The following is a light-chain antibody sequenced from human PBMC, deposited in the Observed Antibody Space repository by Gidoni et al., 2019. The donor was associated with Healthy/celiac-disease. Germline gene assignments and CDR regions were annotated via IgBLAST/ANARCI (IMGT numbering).Light chain of an antibody. CDR2: GVS. CDR3: QQYGTSPYT. J-gene: IGKJ2*01. V-gene: IGKV3-20*01. Sequence: EIVLTQSPGTLSLAPGERATLSCRASQSVSSTYFAWYQQKPGQAPRLLIYGVSSRATGIPDRFSGSGSGTDLTLTISRLEPEDFAVYYCQQYGTSPYTFGQXTKLEIK. CDR1: QSVSSTY.